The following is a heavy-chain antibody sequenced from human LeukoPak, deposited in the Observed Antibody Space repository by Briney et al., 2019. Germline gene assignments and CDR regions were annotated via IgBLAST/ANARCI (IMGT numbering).Heavy chain of an antibody. V-gene: IGHV3-21*01. D-gene: IGHD2-2*01. Sequence: PGGSLRLSCAASGSTFSSYSMNWVRQAPGKGLEWVSSISSSSDHIAYADSVKGRFTISRDNAKNALYLQVNSLRAEDTAVYYCARGVVPAAFVYWGQGTLVTVSS. CDR2: ISSSSDHI. CDR1: GSTFSSYS. CDR3: ARGVVPAAFVY. J-gene: IGHJ4*02.